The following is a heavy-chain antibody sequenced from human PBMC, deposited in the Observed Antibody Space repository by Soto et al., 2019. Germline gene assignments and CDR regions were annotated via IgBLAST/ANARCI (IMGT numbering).Heavy chain of an antibody. J-gene: IGHJ4*02. Sequence: ASVKVSCKASGGTFSSYAISWVRQAPGQGLEWMGGIIPIFGTANYAQKFQGRVTITADESTSTAYMELSSLRSEDTAVYYCARVKEWELPTPYYFDYWGQGTLVTVSS. V-gene: IGHV1-69*13. CDR3: ARVKEWELPTPYYFDY. CDR1: GGTFSSYA. CDR2: IIPIFGTA. D-gene: IGHD1-26*01.